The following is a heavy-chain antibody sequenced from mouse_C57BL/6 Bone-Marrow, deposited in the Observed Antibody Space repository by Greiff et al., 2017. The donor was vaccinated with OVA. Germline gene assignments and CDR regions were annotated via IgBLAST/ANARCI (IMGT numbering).Heavy chain of an antibody. CDR1: GYTFTSYW. Sequence: VQLQQPGAELVRPGSSVKLSCKASGYTFTSYWMHWVKQRPIQGLEWIGKIDPSDSETHYNQKFKDKATLTVDKSSSTAYMQLSSLTSEDSAVYYCARITTVVRDFDFWGTGTTVTVSS. J-gene: IGHJ1*03. CDR2: IDPSDSET. V-gene: IGHV1-52*01. CDR3: ARITTVVRDFDF. D-gene: IGHD1-1*01.